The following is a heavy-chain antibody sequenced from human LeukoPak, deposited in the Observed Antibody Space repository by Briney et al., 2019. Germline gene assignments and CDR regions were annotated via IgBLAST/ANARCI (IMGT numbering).Heavy chain of an antibody. V-gene: IGHV3-7*01. J-gene: IGHJ3*02. CDR3: ARVFDYGGNSGVAFDT. D-gene: IGHD4-23*01. Sequence: GGSLRLSCAASGFTFSSYWMSWVRQAPGKGLEWVANIKQDGSEKYYVDSVRGRFTISRDNAKNSLYLQMNSLRAEDTAVYYCARVFDYGGNSGVAFDTWGQGTMVTVSS. CDR1: GFTFSSYW. CDR2: IKQDGSEK.